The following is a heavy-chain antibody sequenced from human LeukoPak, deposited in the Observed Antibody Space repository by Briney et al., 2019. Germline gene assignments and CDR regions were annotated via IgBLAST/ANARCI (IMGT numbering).Heavy chain of an antibody. D-gene: IGHD4-17*01. CDR3: AKANGDYYYYYGMDV. V-gene: IGHV3-23*01. CDR2: ISASGGST. Sequence: GGSLRLSCAGSGFTFSSYAMSWVRQAPGKGLECVSAISASGGSTYYADSVKGRFTISRANSTNTVYLQMNSLRAEDTAVYYCAKANGDYYYYYGMDVWGQGTTVTVSS. J-gene: IGHJ6*02. CDR1: GFTFSSYA.